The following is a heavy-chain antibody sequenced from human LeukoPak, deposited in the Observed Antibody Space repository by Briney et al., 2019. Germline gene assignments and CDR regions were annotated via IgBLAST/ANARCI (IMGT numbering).Heavy chain of an antibody. J-gene: IGHJ4*02. V-gene: IGHV3-74*01. CDR3: ARVDCSGGSCADY. CDR2: ISGDGTST. Sequence: GGSLRLSCAASGFTVSSNYMSWVRQAPGKGLEWVSRISGDGTSTRYADSVKGRSTIFRDNAKNTLYLQMNSLRAEDSAVYYCARVDCSGGSCADYWGQGTLVTVSS. D-gene: IGHD2-15*01. CDR1: GFTVSSNY.